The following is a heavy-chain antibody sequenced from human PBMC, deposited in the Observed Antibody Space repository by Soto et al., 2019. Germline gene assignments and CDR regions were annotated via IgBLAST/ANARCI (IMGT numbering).Heavy chain of an antibody. D-gene: IGHD1-26*01. V-gene: IGHV1-2*02. CDR2: INPKSGGT. CDR1: GDPFTANY. Sequence: GSVEASSKASGDPFTANYIHLVRQAPGQGFEWIGWINPKSGGTKYPQKFQVRVTMTTDTSLSTVYMTLTRLTSGDTAVYYCARDLAKGGGSAGFDYWGQGTMVTVSS. CDR3: ARDLAKGGGSAGFDY. J-gene: IGHJ4*02.